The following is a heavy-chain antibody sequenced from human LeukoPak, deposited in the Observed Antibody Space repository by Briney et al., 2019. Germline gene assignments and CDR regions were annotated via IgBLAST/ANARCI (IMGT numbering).Heavy chain of an antibody. J-gene: IGHJ4*02. V-gene: IGHV3-23*01. CDR1: GFTFSSYA. CDR2: ISGSGGNT. D-gene: IGHD3-16*02. CDR3: AKTVSGSHSYQGGDY. Sequence: GGSLRLSCAASGFTFSSYAMSWVRQAPGKGLEWVSAISGSGGNTYYADSVKGRFTMSRDNSKNTLYLQMNSLRAEDTAVYFCAKTVSGSHSYQGGDYWGQGTLVAVST.